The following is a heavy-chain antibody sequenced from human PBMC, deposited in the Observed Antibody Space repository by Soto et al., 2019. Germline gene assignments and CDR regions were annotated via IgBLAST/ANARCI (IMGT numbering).Heavy chain of an antibody. V-gene: IGHV3-23*01. CDR1: GFTFSSYA. J-gene: IGHJ4*02. D-gene: IGHD3-10*01. CDR3: AKVVRFGEFLGYFDY. CDR2: ISGSGGST. Sequence: GGSLRLSCAASGFTFSSYAMSWVRQAPGKGLEWVSAISGSGGSTYYADSVKGRFTISRDNSKNTLYLQMNSLRAEDTAVYYCAKVVRFGEFLGYFDYWGQGTLVTVSS.